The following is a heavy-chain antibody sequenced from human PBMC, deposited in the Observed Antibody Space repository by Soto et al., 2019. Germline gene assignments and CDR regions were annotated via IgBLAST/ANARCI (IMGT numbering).Heavy chain of an antibody. CDR1: GASISGFY. CDR3: VRDRTKTLRDWFDP. Sequence: SETLSLTCTVSGASISGFYWSWIRKSAGKGLEWIGRIYATGTTDYNPSLKSRVMMSVDTSKKQFSLKLRSVTAADTAVYYCVRDRTKTLRDWFDPWGQGISVTVSS. V-gene: IGHV4-4*07. D-gene: IGHD1-1*01. CDR2: IYATGTT. J-gene: IGHJ5*02.